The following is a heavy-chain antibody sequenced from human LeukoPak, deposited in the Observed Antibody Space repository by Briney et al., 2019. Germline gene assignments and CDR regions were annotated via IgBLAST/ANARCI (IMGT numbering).Heavy chain of an antibody. CDR2: IYTSGST. Sequence: TSETLSLTCTVSGGSISSYYWSWIRQPAGKGLEWIGRIYTSGSTNYNPSLKSRVTMSVATTKNQFSLKLSSVTAADTAVYYCARVPVRGYWFDPWGQGTLVTVSS. V-gene: IGHV4-4*07. CDR3: ARVPVRGYWFDP. J-gene: IGHJ5*02. CDR1: GGSISSYY. D-gene: IGHD4-17*01.